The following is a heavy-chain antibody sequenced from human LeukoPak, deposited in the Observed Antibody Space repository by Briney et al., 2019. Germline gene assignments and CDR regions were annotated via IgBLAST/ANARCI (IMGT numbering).Heavy chain of an antibody. J-gene: IGHJ4*02. CDR1: GFTFSTYG. CDR3: AKAQLPRHEPGNFYFDH. CDR2: VSFDSNNL. D-gene: IGHD7-27*01. V-gene: IGHV3-30*18. Sequence: PGGSLRLSCAASGFTFSTYGMHWVRQAPGKGLEWVAVVSFDSNNLYYADSVKGRFTISRDNSKNTLYLQMNSLRGEDTAVYYCAKAQLPRHEPGNFYFDHWGQGTLVTVSS.